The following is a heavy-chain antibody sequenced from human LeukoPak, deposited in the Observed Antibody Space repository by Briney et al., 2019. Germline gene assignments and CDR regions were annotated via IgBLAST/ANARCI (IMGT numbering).Heavy chain of an antibody. J-gene: IGHJ4*02. D-gene: IGHD6-6*01. Sequence: PSQTLSLTCAVSGGSISSGGYYWSWIRQPPGKGLEWIGEINHSGSTNYNPSLKSRVTISVDTSKNQFSLKLSSVTAADTAVYYCASRAARLKFGRSYYFDYWGQGTLVTVSS. V-gene: IGHV4-30-2*01. CDR1: GGSISSGGYY. CDR3: ASRAARLKFGRSYYFDY. CDR2: INHSGST.